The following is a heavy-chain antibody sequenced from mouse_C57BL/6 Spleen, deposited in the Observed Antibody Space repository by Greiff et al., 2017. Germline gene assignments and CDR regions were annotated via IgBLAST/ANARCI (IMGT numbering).Heavy chain of an antibody. Sequence: EVQLQQSGTVLARPGASAKMSCKTSGYTFTSYWMHWVKQRPGQGLEWIGAIYPGNSDTSYNQKFKGKAKLTAVTSASTAYMELSSLTNEDSAVYYCTRTHYYGSSPYYFDYWGQGTTLTVSS. J-gene: IGHJ2*01. CDR2: IYPGNSDT. D-gene: IGHD1-1*01. CDR3: TRTHYYGSSPYYFDY. CDR1: GYTFTSYW. V-gene: IGHV1-5*01.